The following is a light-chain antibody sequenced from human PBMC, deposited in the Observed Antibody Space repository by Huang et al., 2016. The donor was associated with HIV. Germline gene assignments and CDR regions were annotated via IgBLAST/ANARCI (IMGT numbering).Light chain of an antibody. CDR2: LSS. J-gene: IGKJ5*01. V-gene: IGKV2-28*01. CDR3: MQSLQTPRT. CDR1: QSLLHSNGYNY. Sequence: DIVMTQSPLSLPVTPGEPASISCRSSQSLLHSNGYNYLDWYLQKPGPSPQLLMYLSSNRASGVPDRFSGSGAVVDFTLKISRVEAEDAGVYYCMQSLQTPRTFGQGTRLEMK.